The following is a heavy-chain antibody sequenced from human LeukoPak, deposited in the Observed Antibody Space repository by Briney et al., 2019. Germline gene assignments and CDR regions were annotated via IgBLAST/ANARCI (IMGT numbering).Heavy chain of an antibody. V-gene: IGHV1-46*03. D-gene: IGHD6-13*01. CDR1: GYTFTSYY. CDR3: AREGIAAAGKAY. Sequence: ASVKVSCKASGYTFTSYYMHWVRQAPGQGLEWMGIINPSGGSTSYAQKFQGRVTMTRDTSTSTVYMEMSSLRSEDTAVYYCAREGIAAAGKAYWGQGTLVTVSS. CDR2: INPSGGST. J-gene: IGHJ4*02.